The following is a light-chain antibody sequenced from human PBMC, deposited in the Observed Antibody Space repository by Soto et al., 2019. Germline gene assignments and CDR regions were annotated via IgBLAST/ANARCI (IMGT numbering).Light chain of an antibody. CDR1: STDVDGYDY. Sequence: QSALTQPASVSGSPGQSITISCTGASTDVDGYDYVSWYQQHPGQAPKLMIYDVNNRPSGVSYRFSGSKSGDTASLTISGLQAEGDADYYCSSYTSSAPFYVFGTGTKLTVL. CDR3: SSYTSSAPFYV. CDR2: DVN. J-gene: IGLJ1*01. V-gene: IGLV2-14*03.